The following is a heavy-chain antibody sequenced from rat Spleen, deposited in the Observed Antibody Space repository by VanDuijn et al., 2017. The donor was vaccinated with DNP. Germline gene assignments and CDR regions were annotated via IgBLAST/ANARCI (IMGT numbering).Heavy chain of an antibody. CDR1: GISFSDNN. J-gene: IGHJ2*01. D-gene: IGHD4-3*01. CDR2: IIYDGSRT. Sequence: EVQLVESRGGLVQPGRSLKLSCAASGISFSDNNMAWVRQAPKKGLEWVATIIYDGSRTYYRDSVKGRFTISRDNAKNTLYLQMDSLRSEDTATYYCARWYSSGFCFDYWGQGVMVTVSS. V-gene: IGHV5S10*01. CDR3: ARWYSSGFCFDY.